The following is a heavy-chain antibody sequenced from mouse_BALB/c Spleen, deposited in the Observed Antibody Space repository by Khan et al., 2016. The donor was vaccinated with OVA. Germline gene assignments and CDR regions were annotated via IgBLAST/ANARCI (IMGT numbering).Heavy chain of an antibody. J-gene: IGHJ3*01. CDR1: GYTFSSYW. D-gene: IGHD1-1*01. V-gene: IGHV1-69*02. Sequence: QVQLQQPGAELVKPGASVKLSCKASGYTFSSYWMHWVKQRPGQGLEWIGEIDPSDSHTTYNQKFKGKATLNVDKSSRPAYMHLSSLTSEDSAVYYCARSYYYGSSTWFAYWGQGTLVTVSA. CDR3: ARSYYYGSSTWFAY. CDR2: IDPSDSHT.